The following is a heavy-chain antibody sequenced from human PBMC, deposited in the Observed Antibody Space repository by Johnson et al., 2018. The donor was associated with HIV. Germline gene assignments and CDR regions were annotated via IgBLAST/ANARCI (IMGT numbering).Heavy chain of an antibody. CDR3: AKDLGDYGDSGRYVFDV. D-gene: IGHD4-17*01. V-gene: IGHV3-11*01. CDR1: GFTFSDYN. CDR2: ISRSGTTI. Sequence: QVQLVESGGGLVQPGGSLRLSCATSGFTFSDYNMNWIRQAPGKGLEWISYISRSGTTIYYADSVKGRFTISRDNAKSSLSLQMNSLRAEDTAVYFCAKDLGDYGDSGRYVFDVWGQGTMVTVSS. J-gene: IGHJ3*01.